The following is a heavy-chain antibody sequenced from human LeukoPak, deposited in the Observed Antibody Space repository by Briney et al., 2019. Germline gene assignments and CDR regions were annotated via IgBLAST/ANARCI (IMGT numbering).Heavy chain of an antibody. D-gene: IGHD6-19*01. V-gene: IGHV4-59*01. CDR3: ARAGAVAGTSEVDY. CDR2: IYYSGST. CDR1: GGSISSYY. J-gene: IGHJ4*02. Sequence: SETLSLTCTVSGGSISSYYWSWIRQPPGKGLEWIGYIYYSGSTNYNPSLKSRVTISVDTSKNQFSLKLSPVTAADTAVYYCARAGAVAGTSEVDYWGQGTLVTVSS.